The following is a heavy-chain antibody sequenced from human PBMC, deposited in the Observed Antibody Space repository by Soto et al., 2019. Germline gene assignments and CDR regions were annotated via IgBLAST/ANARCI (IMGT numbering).Heavy chain of an antibody. J-gene: IGHJ6*02. V-gene: IGHV3-30*18. CDR2: ISYDGSKE. CDR1: GFSFSSFG. CDR3: AKDSIVLVVGVSLYPGTMDV. D-gene: IGHD2-8*02. Sequence: GGSLRLSCAASGFSFSSFGMYWVRQAPGRGLEWVAIISYDGSKEYYADSVKGRFDISRDNSKNTLYLQMNSLRAEDTAVYYCAKDSIVLVVGVSLYPGTMDVWGQGTTVTVSS.